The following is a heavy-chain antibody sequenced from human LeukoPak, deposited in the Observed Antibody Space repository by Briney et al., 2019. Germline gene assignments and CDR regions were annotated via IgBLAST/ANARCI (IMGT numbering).Heavy chain of an antibody. CDR2: IYYSGST. CDR3: ARVPFYSSGYLD. D-gene: IGHD3-22*01. CDR1: GGSISSSSYY. V-gene: IGHV4-39*07. J-gene: IGHJ4*02. Sequence: SETLSLTCTVSGGSISSSSYYWGWIRQPPGKGLEWIGSIYYSGSTYYNPSLRSRVTISVDTSKNQFSLKLGSVTAADTAVYYCARVPFYSSGYLDWGQGTLVTVSS.